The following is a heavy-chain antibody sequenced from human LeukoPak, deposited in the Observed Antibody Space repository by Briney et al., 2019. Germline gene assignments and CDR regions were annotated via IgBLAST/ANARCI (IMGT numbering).Heavy chain of an antibody. CDR2: ISSGSSYI. CDR3: ARAGGSTVSHSDY. CDR1: GFTFSSYS. J-gene: IGHJ4*02. Sequence: GGSLRLSCAASGFTFSSYSMNWVRQAPGKGLEWVSSISSGSSYIYYADSVKGRFTISRDNAKNSLYLQMNSLKAEDTAVYYCARAGGSTVSHSDYWGQGTLVTVSS. V-gene: IGHV3-21*01. D-gene: IGHD4-17*01.